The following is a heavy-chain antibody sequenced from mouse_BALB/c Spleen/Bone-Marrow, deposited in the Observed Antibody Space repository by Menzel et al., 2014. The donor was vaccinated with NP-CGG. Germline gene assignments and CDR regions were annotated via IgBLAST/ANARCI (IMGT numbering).Heavy chain of an antibody. CDR2: IDPANGNT. D-gene: IGHD2-2*01. Sequence: EVQGVESGAELVKPGASVKLSCTASGFNIKDTYMHWVKQRPEQGLEWIGRIDPANGNTKYDPKFQGKATITADTSSNTAYLQLCSLTSENTAVYYCTSYVYGYYFDYWGQGTTLTVSS. V-gene: IGHV14-3*02. CDR1: GFNIKDTY. CDR3: TSYVYGYYFDY. J-gene: IGHJ2*01.